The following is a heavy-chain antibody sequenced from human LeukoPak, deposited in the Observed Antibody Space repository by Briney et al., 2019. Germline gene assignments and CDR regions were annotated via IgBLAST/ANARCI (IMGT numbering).Heavy chain of an antibody. V-gene: IGHV3-64D*09. Sequence: GGSLRLSCSASGFTFSTYTMHWVRQAPGKGLEYVSAISSKGGSTYYADSVKGRFTISRDNSKNTLYLQMSSLRAEDTAVYYCVRAVTREDYYYYGMDVWGQGTTVTVSS. CDR2: ISSKGGST. J-gene: IGHJ6*02. D-gene: IGHD4-17*01. CDR3: VRAVTREDYYYYGMDV. CDR1: GFTFSTYT.